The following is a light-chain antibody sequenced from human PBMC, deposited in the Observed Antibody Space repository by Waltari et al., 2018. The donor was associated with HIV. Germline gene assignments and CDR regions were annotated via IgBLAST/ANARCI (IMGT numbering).Light chain of an antibody. J-gene: IGLJ3*02. V-gene: IGLV10-54*01. Sequence: QAGLTQPPSVSKGLRQTATLTCTGNSNNVRNQGPTWLQLRPGPPPKLLSYSNNDRPSGIAERLSASRSGSTASLTITGLQPEDEADYYCSAWDSSLRAQVFGGGTKLTVL. CDR1: SNNVRNQG. CDR3: SAWDSSLRAQV. CDR2: SNN.